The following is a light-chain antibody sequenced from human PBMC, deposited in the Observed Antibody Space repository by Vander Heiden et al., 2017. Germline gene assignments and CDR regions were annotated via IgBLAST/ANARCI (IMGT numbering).Light chain of an antibody. CDR1: SSNLGPHT. J-gene: IGLJ1*01. V-gene: IGLV1-44*01. CDR2: SNN. CDR3: EVWDVLRCRV. Sequence: TPPPSLSAPPGSWLRISCSGSSSNLGPHTVTSYPQLPGTAPTLLICSNNQRPSGVPDRFSGSKSGTSASLAISGLQSEDEADYYCEVWDVLRCRVFGTGTKVTV.